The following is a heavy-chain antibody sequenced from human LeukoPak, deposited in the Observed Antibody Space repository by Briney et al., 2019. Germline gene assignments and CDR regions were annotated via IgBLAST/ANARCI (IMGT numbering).Heavy chain of an antibody. CDR3: AKDRATVVTWAFDI. V-gene: IGHV3-15*01. CDR2: IKSKTDGGTT. J-gene: IGHJ3*02. Sequence: GGSLRLSCAASGFTFGNAWMSWVRQAPGKGLEWVGRIKSKTDGGTTDYAAPVKGRFTISRDDSKNTLYLQMNSLKAEDTAVYYCAKDRATVVTWAFDIWGQGTMVTVSS. D-gene: IGHD4-23*01. CDR1: GFTFGNAW.